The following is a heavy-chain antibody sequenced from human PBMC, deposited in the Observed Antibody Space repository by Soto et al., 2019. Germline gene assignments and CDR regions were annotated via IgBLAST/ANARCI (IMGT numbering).Heavy chain of an antibody. CDR3: ARGNYGSGSHQYWYFDL. D-gene: IGHD3-10*01. Sequence: EVQLVESGGGLVKPGGSLRLSCAASGFTFSSMNWVRQAPGKGLEWVSSISTSGSYVHYGDSVKGRFTISRDNAKNSLYLQMTSLRAADTAVYYCARGNYGSGSHQYWYFDLWGRGTLVTVSS. J-gene: IGHJ2*01. V-gene: IGHV3-21*01. CDR1: GFTFSS. CDR2: ISTSGSYV.